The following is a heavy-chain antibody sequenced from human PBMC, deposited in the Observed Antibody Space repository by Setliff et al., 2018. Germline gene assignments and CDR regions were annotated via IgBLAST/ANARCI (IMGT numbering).Heavy chain of an antibody. J-gene: IGHJ4*02. Sequence: GSLRLSCAASGFTFAMYGMHWVRQAPGKGLEWVSTISGNDGRTYYADSVQGRFTISRDNAKNSLYLQLNSLRAEDTAIYYCAKDPAAKSGWLYYFDYWGQGTLVTVSS. CDR3: AKDPAAKSGWLYYFDY. CDR1: GFTFAMYG. CDR2: ISGNDGRT. D-gene: IGHD6-19*01. V-gene: IGHV3-23*01.